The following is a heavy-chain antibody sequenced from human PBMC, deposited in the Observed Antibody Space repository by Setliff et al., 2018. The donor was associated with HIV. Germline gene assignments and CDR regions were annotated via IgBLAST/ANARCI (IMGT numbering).Heavy chain of an antibody. Sequence: SETLSLTCTVSGGSISSYYWSWIRQPAGKGLEWIGRIYTSGSTNYNPSLKSRVTISLDTSKNQFSLKLSSVTAADTALYYCARGRYRSRWYASDHYYIDVWGKGTTVTVSS. D-gene: IGHD6-13*01. CDR3: ARGRYRSRWYASDHYYIDV. CDR1: GGSISSYY. J-gene: IGHJ6*03. CDR2: IYTSGST. V-gene: IGHV4-4*07.